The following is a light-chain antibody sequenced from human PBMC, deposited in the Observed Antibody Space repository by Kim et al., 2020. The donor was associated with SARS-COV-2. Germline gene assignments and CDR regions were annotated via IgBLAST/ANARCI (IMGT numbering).Light chain of an antibody. J-gene: IGLJ3*02. CDR3: QVWDSSSDHPV. CDR1: HSGSKS. CDR2: YDS. Sequence: APGKTARITCGGNHSGSKSVHWYQQKPGRAPVLVIYYDSDRPSGIPERFSGSNSGNTATLTISRVEAGDEADYYCQVWDSSSDHPVFGGGTQLTVL. V-gene: IGLV3-21*04.